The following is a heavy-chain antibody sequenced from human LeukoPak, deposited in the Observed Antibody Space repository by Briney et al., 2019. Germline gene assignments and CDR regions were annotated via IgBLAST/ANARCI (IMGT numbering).Heavy chain of an antibody. J-gene: IGHJ4*02. CDR1: GFTFSSYS. Sequence: PGRSLRLSCAASGFTFSSYSMNWVRQAPGKGLEWVSSISSSSSYIYYADSVKGRFTISRDNAKNSLYLQMNSLRAEDTAVYYCARQTGTTVDYWGQGTLVTVSS. CDR3: ARQTGTTVDY. V-gene: IGHV3-21*01. D-gene: IGHD1-1*01. CDR2: ISSSSSYI.